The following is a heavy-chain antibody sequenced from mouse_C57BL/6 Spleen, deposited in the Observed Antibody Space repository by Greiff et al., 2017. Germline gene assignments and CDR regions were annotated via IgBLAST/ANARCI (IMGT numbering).Heavy chain of an antibody. CDR2: IYPGGGYT. V-gene: IGHV1-63*01. CDR3: ARGWANRGYGNCVGYAMDY. CDR1: GYTFTNYW. D-gene: IGHD2-1*01. Sequence: QVQLQQSGAELVRPGTSVKMSCKASGYTFTNYWIGWAKQRPGHGLEWIGDIYPGGGYTNYNEKLKGKATLTADKSDSTAYMQFSSLTSEDSDIYYWARGWANRGYGNCVGYAMDYWGQGTSVTVSS. J-gene: IGHJ4*01.